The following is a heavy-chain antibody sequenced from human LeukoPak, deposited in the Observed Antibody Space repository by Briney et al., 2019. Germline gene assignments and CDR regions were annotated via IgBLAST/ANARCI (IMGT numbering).Heavy chain of an antibody. V-gene: IGHV1-46*01. J-gene: IGHJ4*02. D-gene: IGHD3-22*01. CDR2: INPSGGST. Sequence: ASVKVSCKASGYTFTSYYMHWVRQAPGQGLEWMGIINPSGGSTSYAQKFQGRVTMTRDTSTSTVYMELSSLRSEGTAVYYCAREEYYYDSSLPLFDYWGQGTLVTVSS. CDR3: AREEYYYDSSLPLFDY. CDR1: GYTFTSYY.